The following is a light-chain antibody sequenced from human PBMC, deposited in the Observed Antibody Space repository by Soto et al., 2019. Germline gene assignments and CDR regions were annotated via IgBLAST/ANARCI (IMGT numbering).Light chain of an antibody. J-gene: IGLJ1*01. CDR2: GNI. Sequence: QSVLRQPPSVSGAPGHRFTISCTGSSSNIGAGYDVHWYQQRPGTAPKLLIFGNINRPSGVPDRFSGSKSGTSASLAITGLQAEDEGDYYCQSYDSTLRARYVFGTGTKVTVL. V-gene: IGLV1-40*01. CDR1: SSNIGAGYD. CDR3: QSYDSTLRARYV.